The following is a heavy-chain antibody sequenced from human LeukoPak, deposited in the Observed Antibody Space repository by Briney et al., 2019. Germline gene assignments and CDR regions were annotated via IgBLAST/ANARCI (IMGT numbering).Heavy chain of an antibody. V-gene: IGHV5-51*01. CDR2: IYPGDSDT. CDR3: ARGRYVYGVYYYGMDV. J-gene: IGHJ6*02. CDR1: GYSFTSYW. D-gene: IGHD4-17*01. Sequence: GESLQISCKGSGYSFTSYWIAWVRQMPGKGLEWMGIIYPGDSDTRYSPSFQGQVTISADKSISTAYLQWSSLKASDTAMYYCARGRYVYGVYYYGMDVWGQGTTVTVSS.